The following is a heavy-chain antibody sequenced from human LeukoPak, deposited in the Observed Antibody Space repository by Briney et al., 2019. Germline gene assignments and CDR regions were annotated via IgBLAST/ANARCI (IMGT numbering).Heavy chain of an antibody. J-gene: IGHJ3*02. CDR1: GDSISSYY. CDR3: ARSLYYYGSDSFDI. CDR2: IYYSGST. V-gene: IGHV4-59*01. D-gene: IGHD3-10*01. Sequence: PSETLSLTCTVSGDSISSYYWNWIRQPPGKGLEWLGYIYYSGSTNYNPSLKSRVTISVDTSKNPFSLKLSSVTAADTAVYYCARSLYYYGSDSFDIWGQGTMVSVSS.